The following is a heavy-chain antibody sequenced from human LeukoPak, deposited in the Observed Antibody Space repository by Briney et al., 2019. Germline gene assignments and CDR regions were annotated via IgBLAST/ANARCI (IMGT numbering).Heavy chain of an antibody. J-gene: IGHJ4*02. CDR1: GGSISSSSYY. Sequence: SETLSLTCTVSGGSISSSSYYWGWIRRPPGKGLEWIGYIYHSGSTYYNPSLKSRVTISVDRSKNQFSLKLSSVTAADTAVYYCARAFYDILTGYYFDYWGQGTLVTVSS. CDR2: IYHSGST. CDR3: ARAFYDILTGYYFDY. D-gene: IGHD3-9*01. V-gene: IGHV4-30-2*01.